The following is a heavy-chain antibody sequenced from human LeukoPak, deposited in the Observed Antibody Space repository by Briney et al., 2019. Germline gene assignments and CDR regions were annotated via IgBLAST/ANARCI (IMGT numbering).Heavy chain of an antibody. CDR3: ARGLSTRLLYYFDY. CDR2: IIPIFGIA. Sequence: GASVKVSCKASGGTFSSYAISWVRQAPGQGLEWMGRIIPIFGIANYAQKFQGRVTITADKSTSTAYMGLSSLRSEDTAVYYCARGLSTRLLYYFDYWGQGTLVTVSS. D-gene: IGHD2-2*01. V-gene: IGHV1-69*04. J-gene: IGHJ4*02. CDR1: GGTFSSYA.